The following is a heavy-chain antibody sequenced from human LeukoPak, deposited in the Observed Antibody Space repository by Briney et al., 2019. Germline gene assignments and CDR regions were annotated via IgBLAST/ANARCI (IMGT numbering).Heavy chain of an antibody. J-gene: IGHJ4*02. CDR1: GDSISTSNSY. Sequence: SETLSLTCTVSGDSISTSNSYWGWIRQPPGKGLEWIGSIYYSGNTYYNASLKSRVTISVDTSKNQFSLKLTSVTAADTAVYYCAKSGGYGLIDYWGQGTLVTVSS. V-gene: IGHV4-39*01. CDR3: AKSGGYGLIDY. CDR2: IYYSGNT. D-gene: IGHD1-26*01.